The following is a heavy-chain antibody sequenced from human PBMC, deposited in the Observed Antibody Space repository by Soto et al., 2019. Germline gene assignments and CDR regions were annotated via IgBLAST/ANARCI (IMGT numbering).Heavy chain of an antibody. D-gene: IGHD3-22*01. Sequence: QVQLVQSGAEVKKPGSSVKVSCKASGGTFSSYTISWVRQAPGQGLEWMGRIIPILGIANYAQKFQGRVTITADKSPSTGYMELSSLRSEDTAVYYCARGGSYYDSSGYYSAWGQGTMVTVSS. CDR2: IIPILGIA. J-gene: IGHJ3*01. CDR1: GGTFSSYT. V-gene: IGHV1-69*02. CDR3: ARGGSYYDSSGYYSA.